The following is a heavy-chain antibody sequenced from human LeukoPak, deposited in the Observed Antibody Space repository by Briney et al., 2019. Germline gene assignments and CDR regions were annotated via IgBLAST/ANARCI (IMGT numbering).Heavy chain of an antibody. Sequence: GGSLRLSCAASGFTFSSYAMSWVRQAPGKGLEWVSAISGSGGSTYYADSVKGRFTISRDNSKNTVYLQMNSLRGDDTAVYYCAKGGSITVMVVTPDAFDIWGQGTMVTVSS. D-gene: IGHD3-22*01. V-gene: IGHV3-23*01. CDR2: ISGSGGST. CDR3: AKGGSITVMVVTPDAFDI. CDR1: GFTFSSYA. J-gene: IGHJ3*02.